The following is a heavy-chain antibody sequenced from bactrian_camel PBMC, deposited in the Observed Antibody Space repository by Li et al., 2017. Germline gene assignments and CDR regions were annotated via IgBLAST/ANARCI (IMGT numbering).Heavy chain of an antibody. CDR2: IDSDGDTT. CDR1: HFTFSNSRNC. Sequence: VQLVESGGGLVQAGSSLKLSCVASHFTFSNSRNCMGWFRQAPGKEDIGVASIDSDGDTTYSNAVKGRFTISQDLAKNTLYLQMDNLRPEDTAMYTCAAARFAGSWSQVPFFTYKGQGTQVTVS. D-gene: IGHD2*01. J-gene: IGHJ4*01. V-gene: IGHV3S40*01.